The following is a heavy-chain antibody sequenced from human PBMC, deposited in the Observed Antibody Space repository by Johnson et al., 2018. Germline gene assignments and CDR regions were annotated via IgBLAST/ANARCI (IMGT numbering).Heavy chain of an antibody. V-gene: IGHV3-49*03. J-gene: IGHJ3*02. CDR3: TRTYYYGSGSYSYAFDI. Sequence: VQLQESGGGLVQPGRSLRLSCTASGFTFGDYAMSWFRQAPGKGLEWVGFIRSKAYGGTTEYAASVKGRFTISRDDSKSIAYLQMNSLKTEDTAVYYCTRTYYYGSGSYSYAFDIWGQGTMVTVSS. D-gene: IGHD3-10*01. CDR2: IRSKAYGGTT. CDR1: GFTFGDYA.